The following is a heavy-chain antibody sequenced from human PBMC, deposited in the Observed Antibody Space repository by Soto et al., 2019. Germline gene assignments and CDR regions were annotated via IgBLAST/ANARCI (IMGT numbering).Heavy chain of an antibody. D-gene: IGHD2-2*01. CDR2: IIPILGIA. J-gene: IGHJ4*02. V-gene: IGHV1-69*02. CDR1: GGTFSSYT. CDR3: ARADPRGYCSSTSCSPSQIDY. Sequence: GASVKVSCKASGGTFSSYTISWVRQAPGQGLEWMGRIIPILGIANYAQKFQGRVTITADKSTSTAYMELSSLRSEDTAVYYCARADPRGYCSSTSCSPSQIDYWGQGTLVTVSS.